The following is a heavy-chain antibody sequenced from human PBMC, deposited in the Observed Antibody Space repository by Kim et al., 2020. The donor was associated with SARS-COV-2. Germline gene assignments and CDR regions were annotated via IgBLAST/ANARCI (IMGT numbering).Heavy chain of an antibody. CDR1: GFIFSTYA. Sequence: GGSLRLSCAASGFIFSTYAMQWVRQAPGKGLEWVAVVWNDGSNKHYADSVKGRFTISRDNSKNTLYLQMNSLRDEDTAVYYCARDLYYGSGSGGRLNYWGQGTLVTVSS. D-gene: IGHD3-10*01. V-gene: IGHV3-33*01. CDR3: ARDLYYGSGSGGRLNY. CDR2: VWNDGSNK. J-gene: IGHJ4*02.